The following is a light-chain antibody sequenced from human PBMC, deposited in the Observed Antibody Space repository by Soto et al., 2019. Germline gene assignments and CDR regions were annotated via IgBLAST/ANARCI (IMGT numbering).Light chain of an antibody. CDR2: EVT. CDR3: SSYTSSSTYV. CDR1: GSDVGGYDY. V-gene: IGLV2-14*01. Sequence: QSALTQPASVSGSPGQSITISCTGTGSDVGGYDYVSWYQHHPGKAPKVMIYEVTNRPSGVSNRFSGSKSGNTASLTISGLLAEDEADYYCSSYTSSSTYVLGTGTRSPS. J-gene: IGLJ1*01.